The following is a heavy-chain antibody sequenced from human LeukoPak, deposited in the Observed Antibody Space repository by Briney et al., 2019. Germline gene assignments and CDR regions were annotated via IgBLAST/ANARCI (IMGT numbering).Heavy chain of an antibody. V-gene: IGHV3-7*01. D-gene: IGHD1-26*01. CDR3: ARLVGDRTIYDS. CDR2: IKRDGTEK. CDR1: RFNFNVYW. J-gene: IGHJ4*02. Sequence: GGSLRLSCTSSRFNFNVYWMSWVRQAPGKGLEWVATIKRDGTEKYYVDPVKGRFTISRDNTKNSLYLQMNSLRVEDTAIYYCARLVGDRTIYDSWGQGALVTVSS.